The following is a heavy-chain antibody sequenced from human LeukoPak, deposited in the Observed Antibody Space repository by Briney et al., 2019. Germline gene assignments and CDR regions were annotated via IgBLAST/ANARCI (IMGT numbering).Heavy chain of an antibody. Sequence: PSETLSLTCTVSGGSISRYYWSWIRQPPGKGLEWIGYIYYSGSTNYNPSLKSRVTISVDTSKNQFSLKLSSVTAADTAVYYCARDLSGQMDVWGQGTTVTVSS. CDR1: GGSISRYY. CDR2: IYYSGST. CDR3: ARDLSGQMDV. J-gene: IGHJ6*02. D-gene: IGHD1-1*01. V-gene: IGHV4-59*01.